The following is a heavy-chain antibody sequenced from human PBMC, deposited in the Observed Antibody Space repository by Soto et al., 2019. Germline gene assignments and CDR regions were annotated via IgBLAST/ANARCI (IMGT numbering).Heavy chain of an antibody. Sequence: PGGSLRLSCTASVSGFSISYYWMSWVRQAPGKGLEWVAHIKEDGGVKLYADSVEGRFTISRDNAKNTLYLEMGSLRVEDTAVYFCSSSEHSAGKHWGPGTLVTVSS. CDR3: SSSEHSAGKH. D-gene: IGHD6-13*01. CDR1: GFSISYYW. J-gene: IGHJ4*02. V-gene: IGHV3-7*03. CDR2: IKEDGGVK.